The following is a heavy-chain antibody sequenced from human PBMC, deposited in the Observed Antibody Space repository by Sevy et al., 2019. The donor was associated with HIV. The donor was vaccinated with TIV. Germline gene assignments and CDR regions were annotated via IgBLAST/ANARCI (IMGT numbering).Heavy chain of an antibody. CDR3: AKEAIYDNSGDYTASDGFDV. CDR1: GGTFRSFA. Sequence: ASVKVSCKASGGTFRSFAISWVRQAPGQGLEWMGGIIPIFATTNYTQKLQGRVTITADESTSTAYMELRSLRSEDTAVYYRAKEAIYDNSGDYTASDGFDVWGQGTMVTVSS. V-gene: IGHV1-69*13. D-gene: IGHD3-22*01. J-gene: IGHJ3*01. CDR2: IIPIFATT.